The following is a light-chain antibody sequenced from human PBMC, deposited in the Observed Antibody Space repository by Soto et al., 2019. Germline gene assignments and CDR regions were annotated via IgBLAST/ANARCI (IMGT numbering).Light chain of an antibody. J-gene: IGLJ1*01. CDR1: GSDVGAYNL. CDR2: EVN. CDR3: CSYAGTVAYV. Sequence: QSVLTQPASVSGSPGQSITISCAGTGSDVGAYNLVSWYQQHPGKATKLIIFEVNTRPSGFFNRFSGSKFGDTASLTFSGLQAEDEADYFCCSYAGTVAYVFGTGTKVTVL. V-gene: IGLV2-23*02.